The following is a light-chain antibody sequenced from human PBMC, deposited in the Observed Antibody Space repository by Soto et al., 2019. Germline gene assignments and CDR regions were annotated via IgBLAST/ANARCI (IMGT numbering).Light chain of an antibody. J-gene: IGLJ2*01. CDR3: ASFTSSATLDV. CDR2: EVS. CDR1: SSDIGRYNY. Sequence: QSVLTQPASVSGSPGQSLTISCTGTSSDIGRYNYVSWYQQHPGQAPKLIIYEVSNRPSGVSSRFSASKSGNAAYLTISGLQADDEADYYCASFTSSATLDVFGGGTKVTVL. V-gene: IGLV2-14*01.